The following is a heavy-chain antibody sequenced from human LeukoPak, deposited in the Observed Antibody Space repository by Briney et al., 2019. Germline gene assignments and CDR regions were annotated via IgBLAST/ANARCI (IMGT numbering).Heavy chain of an antibody. CDR1: GGTFSSYA. Sequence: GASVKVSCMASGGTFSSYAIGWVRQAPGQGLEWMGGIIPIFGTANYAQKFQGRVTITADESTSTAYMELSSLRSEDTAVYYCARSGVVATIADRWFDPWGQGTLVTVSS. D-gene: IGHD5-12*01. J-gene: IGHJ5*02. V-gene: IGHV1-69*13. CDR3: ARSGVVATIADRWFDP. CDR2: IIPIFGTA.